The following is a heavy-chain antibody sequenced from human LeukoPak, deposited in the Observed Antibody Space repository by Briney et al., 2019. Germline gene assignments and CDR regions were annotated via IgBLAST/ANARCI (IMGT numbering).Heavy chain of an antibody. CDR3: KTSPTSRIDY. V-gene: IGHV3-64D*09. J-gene: IGHJ4*02. CDR1: GFTFSTSA. D-gene: IGHD2-2*01. Sequence: GGSLRLSCSASGFTFSTSAMYWVRQAPGKGLEYVSGIGGNGGGTYYADSVKGRFTISRDNSNNMLFLQMNSLRTEDTAVYYGKTSPTSRIDYWGQGTLVTVSS. CDR2: IGGNGGGT.